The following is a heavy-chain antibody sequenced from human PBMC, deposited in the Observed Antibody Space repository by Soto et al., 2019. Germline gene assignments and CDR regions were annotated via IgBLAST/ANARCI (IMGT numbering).Heavy chain of an antibody. CDR3: ASELNSGYDSSAFDI. Sequence: FGPDGEPTQTLTLTCTFSGFSLSTSGMRVSWIRQPPGKALEWLARIDWDDDKFYSTSLKTRLTISKDTSKNQVVLTMTNMDPVDTATYYCASELNSGYDSSAFDIWGQGTMVTVSS. CDR1: GFSLSTSGMR. J-gene: IGHJ3*02. V-gene: IGHV2-70*04. CDR2: IDWDDDK. D-gene: IGHD5-12*01.